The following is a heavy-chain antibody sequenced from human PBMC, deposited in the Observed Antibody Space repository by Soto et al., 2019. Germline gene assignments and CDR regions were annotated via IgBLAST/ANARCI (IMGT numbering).Heavy chain of an antibody. CDR3: ARRAADGYLYGMDV. CDR1: GGSISSRNYS. J-gene: IGHJ6*02. D-gene: IGHD3-22*01. Sequence: SETLSLTCTVSGGSISSRNYSWDWIRQPPGKGLEWIGNIYKSGITNYNPTLKSQVKKSVETTKNHFSLKLSSVTAADAAVYYCARRAADGYLYGMDVWGQGTTVTVS. V-gene: IGHV4-39*02. CDR2: IYKSGIT.